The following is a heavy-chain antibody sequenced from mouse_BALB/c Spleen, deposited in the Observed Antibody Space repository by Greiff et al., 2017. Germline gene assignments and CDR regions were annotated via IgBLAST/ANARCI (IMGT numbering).Heavy chain of an antibody. J-gene: IGHJ1*01. Sequence: QVQLQQPGAELVKPGASVKLSCKASGYTFTSYYMYWVKQRPGQGLEWIGGINPSNGGTNFNEKFKSKATLTVDKSSSTAYMQLSSLTSEDSAVYYCTRPGPIDHWYFEVWGAGTTVTVSS. D-gene: IGHD6-5*01. CDR1: GYTFTSYY. CDR2: INPSNGGT. CDR3: TRPGPIDHWYFEV. V-gene: IGHV1S81*02.